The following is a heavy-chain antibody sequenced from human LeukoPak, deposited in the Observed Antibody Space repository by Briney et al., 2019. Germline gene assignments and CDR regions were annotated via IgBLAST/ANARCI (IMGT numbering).Heavy chain of an antibody. CDR3: ARDYCSGGSCSTSWFDP. J-gene: IGHJ5*02. D-gene: IGHD2-15*01. V-gene: IGHV1-18*01. Sequence: ASVNVSCTASGYNFISYGISWVRQAPGQGLEWMGWISPYNGNTNYAQKLQGRVTMTTDTSTSTAYMELRSLRSDDTAVYYCARDYCSGGSCSTSWFDPWGQGTLVTVSS. CDR1: GYNFISYG. CDR2: ISPYNGNT.